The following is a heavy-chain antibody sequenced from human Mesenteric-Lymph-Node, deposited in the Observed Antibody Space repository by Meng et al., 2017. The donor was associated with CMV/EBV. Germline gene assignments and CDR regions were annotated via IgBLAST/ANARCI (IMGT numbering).Heavy chain of an antibody. CDR3: ARSHYHYYDSSGYYYGPFDP. CDR2: IIPIFGTA. CDR1: GGTFSSYA. V-gene: IGHV1-69*05. J-gene: IGHJ5*02. Sequence: SVKVSCKASGGTFSSYAISWVRQAPGQGLEWMGGIIPIFGTANYAQKFQGRVTITTDESTSTTYMELSSLRSEDTAVYYCARSHYHYYDSSGYYYGPFDPWGQGTLVTVSS. D-gene: IGHD3-22*01.